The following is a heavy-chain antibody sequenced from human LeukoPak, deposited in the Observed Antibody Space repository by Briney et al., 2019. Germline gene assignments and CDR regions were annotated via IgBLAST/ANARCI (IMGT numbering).Heavy chain of an antibody. Sequence: SETLSLTCTVSGGSISSGSYYWSWIRQPAGKGLEWIGRIYSSGSTNYNPSLKSRVTISIDTSKNQFSLKLSSVTAADTAVYYCARSVYGSGSYWTWFDPWGQGTLVTVSS. V-gene: IGHV4-61*02. CDR1: GGSISSGSYY. CDR2: IYSSGST. D-gene: IGHD3-10*01. J-gene: IGHJ5*02. CDR3: ARSVYGSGSYWTWFDP.